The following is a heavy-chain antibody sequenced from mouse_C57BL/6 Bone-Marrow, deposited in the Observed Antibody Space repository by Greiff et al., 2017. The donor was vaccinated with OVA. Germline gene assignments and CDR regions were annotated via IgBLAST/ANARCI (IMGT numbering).Heavy chain of an antibody. D-gene: IGHD2-3*01. CDR2: IWSGGST. J-gene: IGHJ3*01. V-gene: IGHV2-2*01. Sequence: QVHVKQSGPGLVQPSQSLSITCTVYGFSLTSYGVHWVRQSPGKGLEWLGVIWSGGSTDYNAAFISRLSISKDNSKSQVFFKMNSLQADDTAIYYCARNYDGLLAYWGQGTLVTVSA. CDR1: GFSLTSYG. CDR3: ARNYDGLLAY.